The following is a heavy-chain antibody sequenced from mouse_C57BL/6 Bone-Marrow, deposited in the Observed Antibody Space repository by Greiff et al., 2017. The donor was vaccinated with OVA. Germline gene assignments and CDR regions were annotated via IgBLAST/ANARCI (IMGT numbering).Heavy chain of an antibody. CDR1: GYTFTDYY. D-gene: IGHD1-2*01. CDR2: IYPGSGNT. J-gene: IGHJ1*03. Sequence: QVQLKQSGAELVRPGASVKLSCKASGYTFTDYYINWVKQRPGQGLEWIARIYPGSGNTYYNEKFKGKATLTAEKSSSTAYMQLSSLTSEDSAVYFCARGTTAYWYFDVWGTGTTVTVSS. CDR3: ARGTTAYWYFDV. V-gene: IGHV1-76*01.